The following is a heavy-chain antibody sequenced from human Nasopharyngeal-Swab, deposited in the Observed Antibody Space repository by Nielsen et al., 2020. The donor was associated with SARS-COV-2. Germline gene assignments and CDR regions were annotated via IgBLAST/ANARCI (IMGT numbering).Heavy chain of an antibody. CDR2: IFYSGST. D-gene: IGHD3-16*01. CDR3: AILHYDYFWGSSGNAFDI. J-gene: IGHJ3*02. Sequence: LRLSCTVSGGSIRSGDYYWSWIRQPPGKGLEWIGFIFYSGSTYYNPSLKSRVTISVDTSKSQFSLRLSPVTAADTAVDYCAILHYDYFWGSSGNAFDIWGQGTMVTVSS. V-gene: IGHV4-30-4*01. CDR1: GGSIRSGDYY.